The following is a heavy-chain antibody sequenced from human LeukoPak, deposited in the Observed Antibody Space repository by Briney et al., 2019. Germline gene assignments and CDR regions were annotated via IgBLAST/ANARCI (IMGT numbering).Heavy chain of an antibody. CDR1: GYTLTKLS. D-gene: IGHD3-3*01. J-gene: IGHJ4*02. V-gene: IGHV1-24*01. Sequence: ASVKVSCKVSGYTLTKLSMHWVRLTTGEGLQWMGGFDPEDGGTTYAQRFRGRLTMTEDTSADTAYMELSSLRSEDTAVYYCARGKYVLRFLEWLSADYYFDYWGQGTLVTVSS. CDR2: FDPEDGGT. CDR3: ARGKYVLRFLEWLSADYYFDY.